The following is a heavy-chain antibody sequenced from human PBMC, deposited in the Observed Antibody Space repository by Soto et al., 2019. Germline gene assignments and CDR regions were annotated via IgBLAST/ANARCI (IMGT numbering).Heavy chain of an antibody. CDR2: INPNSGGT. V-gene: IGHV1-2*04. CDR1: GYTFTGYY. J-gene: IGHJ6*04. D-gene: IGHD2-15*01. Sequence: GASVKVSCKASGYTFTGYYMHWVRQAPGQGLEWMGWINPNSGGTNYAQKFQGWVTMTRDTSISTAYMELSRLRSDDTAVYYCARGYCSGGSCYPDVWGKGTTVTVSS. CDR3: ARGYCSGGSCYPDV.